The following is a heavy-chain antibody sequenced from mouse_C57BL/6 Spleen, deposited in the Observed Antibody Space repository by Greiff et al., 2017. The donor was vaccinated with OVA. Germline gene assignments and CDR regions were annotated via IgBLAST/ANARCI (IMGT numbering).Heavy chain of an antibody. Sequence: DVKLQESGPGLVKPSQSLSLTCSVTGYSITSGYYWNWIRQFPGNKLEWMGYISYDGSNNYNPSLKNRISITRDTSKNQFFLKLNSVTTEDTATYYCAREGLYGYWGQGTSVTVSS. J-gene: IGHJ4*01. CDR2: ISYDGSN. D-gene: IGHD1-1*02. CDR1: GYSITSGYY. CDR3: AREGLYGY. V-gene: IGHV3-6*01.